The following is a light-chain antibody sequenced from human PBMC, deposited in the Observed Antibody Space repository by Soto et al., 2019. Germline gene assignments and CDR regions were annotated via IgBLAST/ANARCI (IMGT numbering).Light chain of an antibody. CDR2: DAS. J-gene: IGKJ1*01. CDR3: QQYRT. CDR1: QIISSW. V-gene: IGKV1-5*01. Sequence: DIQMTQSPSTLSASVGDRVTITCRASQIISSWLAWYQQKPGKAPKLLIYDASSLETGVPSRFSGSGSGTEFTLPISSLQPEDFATYYCQQYRTFGQGTKVEIK.